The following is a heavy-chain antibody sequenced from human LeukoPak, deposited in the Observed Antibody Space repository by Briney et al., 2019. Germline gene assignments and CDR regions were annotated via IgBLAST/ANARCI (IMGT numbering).Heavy chain of an antibody. J-gene: IGHJ4*02. Sequence: GGSLRLSCAASGFTFSSYAMHWVRQAPGKGLEHVSAISSNGGSTYYANSVKGRFTISRDNSKNTLYLQMDSLRAEDTAVYYCARDLRTDSSFSPFDYWGQGTLVTVSS. CDR3: ARDLRTDSSFSPFDY. V-gene: IGHV3-64*01. D-gene: IGHD3/OR15-3a*01. CDR1: GFTFSSYA. CDR2: ISSNGGST.